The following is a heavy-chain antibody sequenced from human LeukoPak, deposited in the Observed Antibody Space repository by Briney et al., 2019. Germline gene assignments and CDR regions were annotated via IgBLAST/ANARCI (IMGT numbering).Heavy chain of an antibody. V-gene: IGHV3-7*03. D-gene: IGHD3-3*01. CDR2: IKQDGSEK. CDR3: ARKIYDFWSGYPFDY. J-gene: IGHJ4*02. CDR1: GFTFSSYW. Sequence: PGGSLRLSCAASGFTFSSYWMSWVRQAPGKGLEWVANIKQDGSEKYYVDSVKGRFTISRDNAKNSLYLQMNSLRAEDTAVYYCARKIYDFWSGYPFDYWGLGTLVTVSS.